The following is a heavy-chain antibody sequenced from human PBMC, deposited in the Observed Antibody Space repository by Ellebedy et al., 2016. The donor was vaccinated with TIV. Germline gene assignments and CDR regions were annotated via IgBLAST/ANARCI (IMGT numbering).Heavy chain of an antibody. CDR2: INSDGSST. CDR1: GFTFSSYW. CDR3: ARGVGAARITPMGY. Sequence: GESLKISCAASGFTFSSYWMHWVRHAPGKGLVWVSRINSDGSSTSYADSVKGRFTISRDNAKNTLYLQMNSLRAEDTAVYYCARGVGAARITPMGYWGQGTLVTVSS. V-gene: IGHV3-74*01. D-gene: IGHD1-26*01. J-gene: IGHJ4*02.